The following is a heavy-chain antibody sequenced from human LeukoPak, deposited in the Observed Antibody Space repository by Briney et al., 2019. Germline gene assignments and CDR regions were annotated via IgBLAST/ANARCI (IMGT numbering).Heavy chain of an antibody. CDR1: GGSISSYY. CDR2: INYSGST. V-gene: IGHV4-59*01. J-gene: IGHJ4*02. D-gene: IGHD1-26*01. Sequence: SETLSLTCTASGGSISSYYWSWIRQPPGKGLEWVGYINYSGSTNYNPSLKSRVTITVDTSKNQFSLTLSSVTTADTAVYYCASSQRQWELPPGYWGQGTLVTVSS. CDR3: ASSQRQWELPPGY.